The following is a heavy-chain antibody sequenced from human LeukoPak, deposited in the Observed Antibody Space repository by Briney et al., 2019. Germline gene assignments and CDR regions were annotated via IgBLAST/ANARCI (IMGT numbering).Heavy chain of an antibody. CDR2: ISGSGGST. V-gene: IGHV3-23*01. CDR3: ARDDYVWGSYRRTERSFLFDY. J-gene: IGHJ4*02. D-gene: IGHD3-16*02. Sequence: GGSLRLSCAASGFTFSSYAMSWVRQAPGKGLEWVSAISGSGGSTYYADSVKGRFTISRDNSKNTLYLQMNSLRAEDTAVYYCARDDYVWGSYRRTERSFLFDYWGQGTLVTVSS. CDR1: GFTFSSYA.